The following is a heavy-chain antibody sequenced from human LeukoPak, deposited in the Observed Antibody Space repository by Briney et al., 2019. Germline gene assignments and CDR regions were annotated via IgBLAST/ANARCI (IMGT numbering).Heavy chain of an antibody. Sequence: GGSLRLSCAASGFTVSSNYMSWVRQAPGKGLEWVSVIYSGGSTYYADSVKGRFTISRDNSKNTLYLQMNSLRAEDTAVYYCARGLYSSSWFDYWGQGTLATVSS. CDR1: GFTVSSNY. CDR2: IYSGGST. CDR3: ARGLYSSSWFDY. D-gene: IGHD6-13*01. J-gene: IGHJ4*02. V-gene: IGHV3-53*01.